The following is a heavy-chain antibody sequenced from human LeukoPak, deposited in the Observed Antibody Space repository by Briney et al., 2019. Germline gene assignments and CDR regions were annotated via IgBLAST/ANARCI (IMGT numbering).Heavy chain of an antibody. CDR3: ARSFNSGYYPSFDY. V-gene: IGHV4-59*01. J-gene: IGHJ4*02. CDR2: IYYSGST. D-gene: IGHD3-22*01. Sequence: PSETLSLTCTVSGGSISSYYWSWIRQPPGKGQEWIGYIYYSGSTNYNPSLKSRVTISVDTSKNQFSLKLSSVTAADTAVYYCARSFNSGYYPSFDYWGQGTLVTVSS. CDR1: GGSISSYY.